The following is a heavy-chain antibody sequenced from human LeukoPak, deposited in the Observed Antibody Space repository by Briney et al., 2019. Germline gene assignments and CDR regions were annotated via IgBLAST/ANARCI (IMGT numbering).Heavy chain of an antibody. D-gene: IGHD1-26*01. J-gene: IGHJ6*03. CDR3: ARDAGATSGAYYYYMDV. CDR2: IYNSGST. CDR1: GGSFSGYY. V-gene: IGHV4-59*01. Sequence: SETLSLTCAVYGGSFSGYYWSWIRQPPGKGLEWVGCIYNSGSTNYNPSLKSRVTISVDTSKNQFSLKLSSVTAADTAMYYCARDAGATSGAYYYYMDVWGKGTTVTISS.